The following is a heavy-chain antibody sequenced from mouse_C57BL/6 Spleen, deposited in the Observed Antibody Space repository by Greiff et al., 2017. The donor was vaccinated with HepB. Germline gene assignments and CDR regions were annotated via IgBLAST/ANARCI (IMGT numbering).Heavy chain of an antibody. Sequence: DVQLQESGPGLVKPSQSLSLTCSVTGYSITSGYYWNWIRQFPGNKLEWMGYISYDGSNNYNPSLKNRISITRDTSKNQFFLKLNSVTTEDTATYYCARGGLLRGWYFDVWGTGTTVTVSS. V-gene: IGHV3-6*01. CDR3: ARGGLLRGWYFDV. CDR1: GYSITSGYY. J-gene: IGHJ1*03. CDR2: ISYDGSN. D-gene: IGHD2-3*01.